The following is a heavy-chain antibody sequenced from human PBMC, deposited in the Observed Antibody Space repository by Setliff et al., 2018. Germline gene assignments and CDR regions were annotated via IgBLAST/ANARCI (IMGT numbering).Heavy chain of an antibody. V-gene: IGHV3-23*01. J-gene: IGHJ3*02. CDR1: GFTFSSYA. CDR3: AKDLRARPDAFGI. Sequence: LRLSCAASGFTFSSYAMSWVRQAPGKGLEWVSAISGSGGSTYYADSVKGRFTISRDNSKNTLYLQMNSLRAEDTAVYYCAKDLRARPDAFGIWGQGTMVTVSS. CDR2: ISGSGGST. D-gene: IGHD4-17*01.